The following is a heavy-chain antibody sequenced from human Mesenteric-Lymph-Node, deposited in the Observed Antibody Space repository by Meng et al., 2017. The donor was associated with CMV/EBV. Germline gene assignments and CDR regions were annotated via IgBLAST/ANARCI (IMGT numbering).Heavy chain of an antibody. V-gene: IGHV3-30*04. Sequence: GGSLRLSCAASGFTFNTYPMHWVRQAPGKGLEWVAMISYDARDKYYADSAKGRFSVSRDNSKNTLYLHINSLRPEDTALYYCARAFYSNYADYWGQGTVVTVSS. CDR1: GFTFNTYP. J-gene: IGHJ4*02. CDR3: ARAFYSNYADY. CDR2: ISYDARDK. D-gene: IGHD4-11*01.